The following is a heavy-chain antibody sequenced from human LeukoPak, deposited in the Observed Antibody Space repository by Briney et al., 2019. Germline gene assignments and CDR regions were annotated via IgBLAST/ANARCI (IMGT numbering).Heavy chain of an antibody. J-gene: IGHJ3*02. D-gene: IGHD3-10*01. CDR1: GFTTDDYG. Sequence: RAGGSLRLSCAASGFTTDDYGMSWVRQAPGEGVGLGFGINWNGGSTDYADSVKGRLTISRDNAKNSLYLQMNSLRAEDTALYYCARDPRYYGSGSYSAFDIWGQGTMVTVSS. CDR2: INWNGGST. CDR3: ARDPRYYGSGSYSAFDI. V-gene: IGHV3-20*04.